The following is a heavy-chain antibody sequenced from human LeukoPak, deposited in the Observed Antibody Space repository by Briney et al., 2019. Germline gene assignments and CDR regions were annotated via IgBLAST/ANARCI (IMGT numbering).Heavy chain of an antibody. Sequence: GGSLRLSCAASGFTFRSYWTHWVRQAPGKGLVWVSRISDDGSSTTYADSVKGRFTISRDNAKNTVYLQMNSLRAEDRAVYYCVREGLYPALMDVWGQGTTVTVSS. D-gene: IGHD2/OR15-2a*01. CDR3: VREGLYPALMDV. CDR2: ISDDGSST. J-gene: IGHJ6*02. V-gene: IGHV3-74*01. CDR1: GFTFRSYW.